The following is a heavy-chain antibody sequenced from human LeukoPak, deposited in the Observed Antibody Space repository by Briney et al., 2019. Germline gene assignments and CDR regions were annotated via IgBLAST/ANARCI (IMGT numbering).Heavy chain of an antibody. D-gene: IGHD3-22*01. CDR1: GGSFSGYY. Sequence: PSETLSLTCAVYGGSFSGYYWSWIRQPPGKGLGWIGEINHSGSTNYNPSLKSRVTISVATSTNQFSLKLGSVSAADPAVYYWARALEYYSDGSGYFRKYYFDYWGQGTLVTVSS. J-gene: IGHJ4*02. V-gene: IGHV4-34*01. CDR2: INHSGST. CDR3: ARALEYYSDGSGYFRKYYFDY.